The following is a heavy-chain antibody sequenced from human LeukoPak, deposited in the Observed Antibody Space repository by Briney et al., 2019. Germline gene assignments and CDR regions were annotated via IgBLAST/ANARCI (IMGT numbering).Heavy chain of an antibody. D-gene: IGHD3-3*01. V-gene: IGHV4-39*01. Sequence: SETLSLTCTVSGGSISSSSYYWGWIRQPPGKGLEWIGSIYYSGSTYYNPSLKSRVTISVDTSKSQFSLKLSSVTAADTAVYYCASQSDYDFWSGYFIIDYWGQGTLVTVSS. CDR3: ASQSDYDFWSGYFIIDY. CDR1: GGSISSSSYY. CDR2: IYYSGST. J-gene: IGHJ4*02.